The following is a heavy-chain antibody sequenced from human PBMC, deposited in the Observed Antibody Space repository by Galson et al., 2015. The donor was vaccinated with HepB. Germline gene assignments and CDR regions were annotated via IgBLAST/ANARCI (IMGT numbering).Heavy chain of an antibody. CDR2: INPNSGGT. CDR1: GYTFTGYY. D-gene: IGHD3-3*01. V-gene: IGHV1-2*02. CDR3: ARDKGGVYYDFWSGSQGGDY. Sequence: SVKVSCKASGYTFTGYYMHWVRQAPGQGLEWMGWINPNSGGTSFAQEFQGRVTMTRDTSISTAYMELSRLRSDDTAVYYCARDKGGVYYDFWSGSQGGDYWGQGTLVTVSS. J-gene: IGHJ4*02.